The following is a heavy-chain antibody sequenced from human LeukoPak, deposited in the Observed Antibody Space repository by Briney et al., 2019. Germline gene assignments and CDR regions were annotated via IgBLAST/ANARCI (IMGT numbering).Heavy chain of an antibody. J-gene: IGHJ4*02. D-gene: IGHD3-16*01. CDR1: GFAFNTYG. V-gene: IGHV3-23*01. CDR2: LSGNGVKT. Sequence: GGSLRLSCAASGFAFNTYGMSWVRQAPGRGLEWVSALSGNGVKTFYADSVKGRFTISRDNSKNMMYLQMNSLRVEDTAIYYCAKDLRWGLDSWGQGTLITVSS. CDR3: AKDLRWGLDS.